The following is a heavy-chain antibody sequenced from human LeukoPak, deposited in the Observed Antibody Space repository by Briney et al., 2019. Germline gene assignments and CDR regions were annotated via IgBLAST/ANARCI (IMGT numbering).Heavy chain of an antibody. CDR2: ISYDGSNK. Sequence: GGSLRLSCAASGFTFSNYAMTWVRQAPGKGLEWVAVISYDGSNKYYADSVKGRFTISRDNSKNTLYLQMNSLRAEDTAVYYCARDADYGDYEFGYFDLWGRGTLVTVSS. CDR3: ARDADYGDYEFGYFDL. D-gene: IGHD4-17*01. J-gene: IGHJ2*01. CDR1: GFTFSNYA. V-gene: IGHV3-30-3*01.